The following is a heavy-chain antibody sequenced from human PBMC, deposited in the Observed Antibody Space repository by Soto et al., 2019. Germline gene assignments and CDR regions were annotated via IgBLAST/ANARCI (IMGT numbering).Heavy chain of an antibody. CDR1: GFSLSTSGVG. V-gene: IGHV2-5*02. Sequence: QITLKESGPTLVNPTQTLTRTCTFSGFSLSTSGVGVGWIRQPPGKALEWLALIYWDDDKRYSPSLKSRLTITKDTSKNQVVLTMTNMDPVDTATYYCAHSLYCSGGSCYYGLNWFDPWGQGTLVTVSS. J-gene: IGHJ5*02. CDR3: AHSLYCSGGSCYYGLNWFDP. D-gene: IGHD2-15*01. CDR2: IYWDDDK.